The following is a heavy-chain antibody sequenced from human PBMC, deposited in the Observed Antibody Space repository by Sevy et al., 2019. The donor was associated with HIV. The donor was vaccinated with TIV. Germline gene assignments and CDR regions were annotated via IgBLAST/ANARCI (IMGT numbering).Heavy chain of an antibody. D-gene: IGHD1-26*01. CDR1: GYFISSGYY. CDR3: ARDRGYSGSYYYYYGMDV. V-gene: IGHV4-38-2*02. CDR2: IYHSGST. Sequence: SETLSLTCTVSGYFISSGYYWGWIRQPPGKGLEWIGSIYHSGSTYYNPSLKSRVTISVDTSKNQFSLKLSSVTAADTAVYYCARDRGYSGSYYYYYGMDVWGQGSTVTVSS. J-gene: IGHJ6*02.